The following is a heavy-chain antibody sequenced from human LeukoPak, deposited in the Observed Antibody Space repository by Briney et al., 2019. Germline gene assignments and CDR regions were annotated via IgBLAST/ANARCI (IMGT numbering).Heavy chain of an antibody. CDR3: ASDGYNGWGLVY. CDR2: INSDGSST. D-gene: IGHD5-24*01. J-gene: IGHJ4*02. V-gene: IGHV3-74*01. Sequence: HPGGSLRLSCAASGFTFSSSWMHWVRQAPGKGLVWVSRINSDGSSTNYADSVKGRFTISRDNAKNTLYLQMNSLRAEDTAVYYCASDGYNGWGLVYWGQGTLVTVSS. CDR1: GFTFSSSW.